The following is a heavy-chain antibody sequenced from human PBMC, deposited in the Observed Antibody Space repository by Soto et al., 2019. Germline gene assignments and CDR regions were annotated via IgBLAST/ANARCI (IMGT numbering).Heavy chain of an antibody. CDR3: AREENVGFNWFAP. CDR1: GFTFSTYN. Sequence: PGGSLRLSCAASGFTFSTYNMNWVRQAPGKGLEWVSYIGSSSGTIFYADSVKGRFTISRDNAKNLLYLQMNSLRDEDTAVYYCAREENVGFNWFAPWGQGTLVTVSS. CDR2: IGSSSGTI. V-gene: IGHV3-48*02. J-gene: IGHJ5*02.